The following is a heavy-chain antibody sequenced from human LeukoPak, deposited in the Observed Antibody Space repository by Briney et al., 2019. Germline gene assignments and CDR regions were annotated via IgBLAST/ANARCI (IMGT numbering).Heavy chain of an antibody. Sequence: GGSLEIYCKGSGYSFTSYWIGRVRQMPGKSVESMGIIYPGDSDTRYRPSFPGQVTISADKSISTAYLQWSSLKASDTAMYYCARQEDTAMEPYPGVDYWGQGTLVTVSS. J-gene: IGHJ4*02. CDR1: GYSFTSYW. CDR2: IYPGDSDT. CDR3: ARQEDTAMEPYPGVDY. V-gene: IGHV5-51*01. D-gene: IGHD5-18*01.